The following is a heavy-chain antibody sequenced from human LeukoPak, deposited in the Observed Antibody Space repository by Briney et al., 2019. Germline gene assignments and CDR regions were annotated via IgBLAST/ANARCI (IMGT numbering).Heavy chain of an antibody. Sequence: GGSLRLSCAASGLTFSDSAMHWVRQASGKGLEWVGRIRSKANSYATAYAASVKGRFTISRDDSKNTLYLQMNSLRAEDTAVYYCARDLDYDYVWGSPLYWGQGTLVTVSS. V-gene: IGHV3-73*01. D-gene: IGHD3-16*01. CDR2: IRSKANSYAT. CDR1: GLTFSDSA. CDR3: ARDLDYDYVWGSPLY. J-gene: IGHJ4*02.